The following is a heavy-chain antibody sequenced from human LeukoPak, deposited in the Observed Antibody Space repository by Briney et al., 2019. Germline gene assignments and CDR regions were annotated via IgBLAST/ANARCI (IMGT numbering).Heavy chain of an antibody. Sequence: PGGSLRLSCAGSGFSFSSHGMNWVRQAPGKGLEWVSGISPSGDITYYTDSVRGRFTISRDNSKNTLYLQMNSLRAEDTAVYYCAKCYYGSGSSYFDYWGQGTLVTVSS. D-gene: IGHD3-10*01. CDR3: AKCYYGSGSSYFDY. CDR1: GFSFSSHG. V-gene: IGHV3-23*01. J-gene: IGHJ4*02. CDR2: ISPSGDIT.